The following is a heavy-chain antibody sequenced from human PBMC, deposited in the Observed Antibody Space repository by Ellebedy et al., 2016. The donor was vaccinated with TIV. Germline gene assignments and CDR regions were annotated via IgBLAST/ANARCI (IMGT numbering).Heavy chain of an antibody. V-gene: IGHV4-4*07. CDR1: GGSISSYY. D-gene: IGHD1-26*01. CDR3: ARDRGRWDRRFDI. Sequence: SETLSLXXTVSGGSISSYYWSWIRQPAGKGLEWIGRIYTSGSTNYNPSLKSRVTMSVDTSKNQFSLKLGSVTAADTAVYYCARDRGRWDRRFDIWGQGTMVTVSS. J-gene: IGHJ3*02. CDR2: IYTSGST.